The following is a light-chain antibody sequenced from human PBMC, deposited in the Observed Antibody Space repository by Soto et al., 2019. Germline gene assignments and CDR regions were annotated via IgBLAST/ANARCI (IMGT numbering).Light chain of an antibody. V-gene: IGKV3-20*01. Sequence: EIVMTQSPGTLSLSPGEGATLSCRASQIVGNNYVAWFQQKPGQAPRVLIYDASKRATGIPDRFSGTGSGTDFPLTISRLEPEDFAVFYCQQYVTAPITFGKGTRLEIK. J-gene: IGKJ5*01. CDR2: DAS. CDR3: QQYVTAPIT. CDR1: QIVGNNY.